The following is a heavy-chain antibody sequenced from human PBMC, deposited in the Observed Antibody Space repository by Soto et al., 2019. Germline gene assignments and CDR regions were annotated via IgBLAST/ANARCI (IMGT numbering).Heavy chain of an antibody. CDR1: GGTFSSYA. CDR3: ARSQGSSTSLEIYYYYYYGMDV. D-gene: IGHD2-2*01. CDR2: IIPISETT. Sequence: QVQLVQSGAEVKKPGSSVKVSCKASGGTFSSYAISWVRQAPGQGLEWMGGIIPISETTNYAQKFQGRVTITAVESKSTAYMELSSLRSEDTAVYYCARSQGSSTSLEIYYYYYYGMDVWGQGTTVTVSS. V-gene: IGHV1-69*01. J-gene: IGHJ6*02.